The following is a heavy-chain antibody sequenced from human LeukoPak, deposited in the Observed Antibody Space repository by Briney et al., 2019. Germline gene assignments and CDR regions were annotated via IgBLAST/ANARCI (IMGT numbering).Heavy chain of an antibody. V-gene: IGHV3-23*01. J-gene: IGHJ4*02. CDR3: TKTATGYSSGQYPGWPADH. CDR2: IFGSGGSA. CDR1: GFIFNNYA. Sequence: TGGSLRLSCTASGFIFNNYAMSWVRQAPRKGLEWVAGIFGSGGSAHYADSVKGRFTISRDNSKNTVYLQMDSLRGEDTAVYYCTKTATGYSSGQYPGWPADHWGQGALVTVSS. D-gene: IGHD3-22*01.